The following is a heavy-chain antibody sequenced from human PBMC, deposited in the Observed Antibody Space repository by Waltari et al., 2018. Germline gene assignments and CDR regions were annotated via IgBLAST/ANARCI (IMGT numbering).Heavy chain of an antibody. CDR2: ISSSRRYI. CDR1: GFTFSSYS. V-gene: IGHV3-21*01. Sequence: EVQLVESGGGLVKPGGSLRLSCAASGFTFSSYSMNWVRQAPGKGLEWVSSISSSRRYIDYADSVKGRFTISRDNAKNSLYLQMNSLRAEDTAVYYCARDPFFLEDYYYGMDVWGQGTTVTVSS. D-gene: IGHD3-3*01. J-gene: IGHJ6*02. CDR3: ARDPFFLEDYYYGMDV.